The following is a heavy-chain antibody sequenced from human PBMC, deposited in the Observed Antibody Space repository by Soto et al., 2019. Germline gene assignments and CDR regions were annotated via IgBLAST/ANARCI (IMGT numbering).Heavy chain of an antibody. CDR1: GFTFSSYS. CDR2: ISSSSSTI. CDR3: ASIIPGIAVAGLGDAFDI. Sequence: GGSLRLSCAASGFTFSSYSMNWVRQAPGKGLEWVSYISSSSSTIYYADSVKGRFTISRDNAKNSLYLQMNSLRDEDTAVYYCASIIPGIAVAGLGDAFDIWGQGTMVT. J-gene: IGHJ3*02. D-gene: IGHD6-19*01. V-gene: IGHV3-48*02.